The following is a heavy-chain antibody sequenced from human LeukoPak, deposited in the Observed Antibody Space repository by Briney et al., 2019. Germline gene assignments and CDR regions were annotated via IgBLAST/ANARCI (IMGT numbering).Heavy chain of an antibody. CDR3: ARDSVAGKDY. J-gene: IGHJ4*02. CDR1: GYTFTSYG. Sequence: ASVKVSCKASGYTFTSYGISWVRQVPGQGLEWMGWISAYNGYTNYAQSFQGRVTMTTDASTSTAYMELSRLRSDDTAVYYCARDSVAGKDYWGQGTLVTVSS. V-gene: IGHV1-18*01. D-gene: IGHD6-19*01. CDR2: ISAYNGYT.